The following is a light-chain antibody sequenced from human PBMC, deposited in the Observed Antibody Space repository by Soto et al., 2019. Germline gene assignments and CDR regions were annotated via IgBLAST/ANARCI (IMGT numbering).Light chain of an antibody. J-gene: IGKJ1*01. CDR3: QQYNNWPPWT. V-gene: IGKV3D-15*01. CDR1: QSVSSK. CDR2: GAS. Sequence: EIVLTQSPGTLSLSPGERATLSCRASQSVSSKLAWYQQKPGQAPRLLISGASSRATGIPDRFSGSGSGTDFTLTINSLQSEDFAVYYCQQYNNWPPWTFGQGTKVDIK.